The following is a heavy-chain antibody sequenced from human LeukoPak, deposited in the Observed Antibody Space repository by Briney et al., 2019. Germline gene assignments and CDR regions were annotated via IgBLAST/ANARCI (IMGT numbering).Heavy chain of an antibody. CDR1: GFTFSSYW. D-gene: IGHD6-19*01. CDR2: IASDGSST. CDR3: ARAPSWGQWLARPHAFDI. Sequence: GGSLRLSCAASGFTFSSYWMNWVRHAPGKGLVWVSRIASDGSSTTYADSVKGRFSISRDNAKNSLYLQMNSLRAEDTAVYYCARAPSWGQWLARPHAFDIWGQGTMVTVSS. J-gene: IGHJ3*02. V-gene: IGHV3-74*01.